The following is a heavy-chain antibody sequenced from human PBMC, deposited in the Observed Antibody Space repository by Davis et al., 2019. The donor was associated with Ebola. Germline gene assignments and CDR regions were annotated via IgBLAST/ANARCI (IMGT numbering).Heavy chain of an antibody. J-gene: IGHJ6*02. D-gene: IGHD3-22*01. CDR2: INGGSSTT. CDR3: TTTLLYDSSGYYPYHYYYGMDV. CDR1: GFTFSSYW. Sequence: GGSLRLSCAASGFTFSSYWMSWVRQAPGKGLEWVSGINGGSSTTRYTDSVKGRFTISRDNSKKILYLHMNSLRAEDTAVYYCTTTLLYDSSGYYPYHYYYGMDVWGQGTTVTVSS. V-gene: IGHV3-23*01.